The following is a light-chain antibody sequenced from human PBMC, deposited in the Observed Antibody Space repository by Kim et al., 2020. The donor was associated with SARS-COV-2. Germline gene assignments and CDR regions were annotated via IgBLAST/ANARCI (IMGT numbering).Light chain of an antibody. Sequence: GQSVTISCTGTSSDVGGYNYVSWYQQHPGKAPKLMIYDVSKWPSGVPDRFSGSKSGNTASLTISGLQAEDEADYYCCSHAGSYTWVFGGGTKLTVL. CDR1: SSDVGGYNY. J-gene: IGLJ3*02. CDR3: CSHAGSYTWV. CDR2: DVS. V-gene: IGLV2-11*03.